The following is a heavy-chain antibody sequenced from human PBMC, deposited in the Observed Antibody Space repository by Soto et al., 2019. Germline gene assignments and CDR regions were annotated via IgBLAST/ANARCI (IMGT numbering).Heavy chain of an antibody. CDR2: IYSGGST. CDR1: GFTVSSNY. J-gene: IGHJ6*03. CDR3: ARDVVDYGSGSYHYYYYYYMDV. Sequence: QPGGSLRLSCAASGFTVSSNYMSWVRQAPGKGLEWVSVIYSGGSTYYADSVKGRFTISRDNSKNTLYLQMNSLRAEDTAVYYCARDVVDYGSGSYHYYYYYYMDVWGKGTTVTVSS. V-gene: IGHV3-66*01. D-gene: IGHD3-10*01.